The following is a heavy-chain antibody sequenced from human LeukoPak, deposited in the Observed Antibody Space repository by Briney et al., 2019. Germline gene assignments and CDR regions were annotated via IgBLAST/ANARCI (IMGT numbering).Heavy chain of an antibody. J-gene: IGHJ3*02. Sequence: PSETLSLTCAVYGGSFSGYYWSWIRQPPGKGLEWIGEINHSGSTNYNPSLKSRVTISVDTSKNQFSLKLSSVTAADTAVYYCARVGGITMIVVLIGDAFDIRGQGTMVTVSS. CDR2: INHSGST. CDR3: ARVGGITMIVVLIGDAFDI. V-gene: IGHV4-34*01. CDR1: GGSFSGYY. D-gene: IGHD3-22*01.